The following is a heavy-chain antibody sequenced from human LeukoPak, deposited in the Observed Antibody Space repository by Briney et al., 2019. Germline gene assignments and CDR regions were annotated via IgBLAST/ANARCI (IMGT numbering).Heavy chain of an antibody. D-gene: IGHD3-22*01. V-gene: IGHV4-31*03. CDR1: GGSISSGGYY. J-gene: IGHJ5*02. CDR2: IYYSGST. CDR3: ARDQIYDSSGYTNWFDP. Sequence: PSQTLSLTCTVSGGSISSGGYYWSWIRQHPGKGLGWIGYIYYSGSTYYNPSLKSRVTISVDTSKNQFSLKLSSVTAADTAVYYCARDQIYDSSGYTNWFDPWGQGTLVTVSS.